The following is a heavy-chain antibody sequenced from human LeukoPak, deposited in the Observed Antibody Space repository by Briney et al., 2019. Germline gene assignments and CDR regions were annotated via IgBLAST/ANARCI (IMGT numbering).Heavy chain of an antibody. CDR2: ISWNSGSI. V-gene: IGHV3-9*01. CDR3: AKDNDPVIAVAGTSRENWFDS. D-gene: IGHD6-19*01. J-gene: IGHJ5*01. Sequence: GGSLRLSCAASGFTFDDYAMHWVRQAPGRGLEWVSGISWNSGSIGYADSVKGRFTISRDNAKNSLYLQMNSLRAEDTALYYCAKDNDPVIAVAGTSRENWFDSWGQGTLVTVSS. CDR1: GFTFDDYA.